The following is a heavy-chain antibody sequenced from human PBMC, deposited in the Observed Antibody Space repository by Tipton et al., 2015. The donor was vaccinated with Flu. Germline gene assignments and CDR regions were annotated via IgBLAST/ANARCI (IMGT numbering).Heavy chain of an antibody. V-gene: IGHV4-4*02. CDR3: ARDPSLGMPDYFDH. Sequence: GLVKPSGTLSLTCAVSGGSISSGNWWSWVRQPPGKGLEWIGEIYHTGSPNSNPSLKSRVTISVDASMSQFSLQLTSVTAADTAVYYCARDPSLGMPDYFDHWGQGILVTAFS. J-gene: IGHJ4*02. CDR2: IYHTGSP. D-gene: IGHD2-2*01. CDR1: GGSISSGNW.